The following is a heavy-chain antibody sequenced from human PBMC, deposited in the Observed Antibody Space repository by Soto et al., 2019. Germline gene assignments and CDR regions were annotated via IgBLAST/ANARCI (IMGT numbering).Heavy chain of an antibody. J-gene: IGHJ4*02. D-gene: IGHD2-2*01. CDR3: ARGRLSTALDF. Sequence: QVQLVQSGAEVKKPGASVKVSCKASGYTFTSYDISWVRQATGQGLEWMGWVNPNTGNTGYVQKFKGRFIMTASISTSTAYIEVSSLTFADTAVYYCARGRLSTALDFWGQGTLATVSS. V-gene: IGHV1-8*01. CDR2: VNPNTGNT. CDR1: GYTFTSYD.